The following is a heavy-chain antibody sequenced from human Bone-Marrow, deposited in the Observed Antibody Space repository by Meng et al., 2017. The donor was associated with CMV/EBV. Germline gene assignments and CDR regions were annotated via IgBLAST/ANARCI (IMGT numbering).Heavy chain of an antibody. CDR2: IRYDGSNK. CDR1: GFTFSSYG. V-gene: IGHV3-30*02. Sequence: GESLKISCAASGFTFSSYGMHWVRQAPGKGLEWVAFIRYDGSNKYYADSVKGRFTISRDNSKNTLYLQMNSLRAEDTAVYYCARDGPGGLYSSSPYYYYYGMDVWGQGTTVTVSS. CDR3: ARDGPGGLYSSSPYYYYYGMDV. D-gene: IGHD6-6*01. J-gene: IGHJ6*02.